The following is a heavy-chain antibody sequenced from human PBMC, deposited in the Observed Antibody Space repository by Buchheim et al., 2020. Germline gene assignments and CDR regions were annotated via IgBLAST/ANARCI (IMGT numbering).Heavy chain of an antibody. CDR1: GFTFSNYW. D-gene: IGHD3-16*01. Sequence: EVQLVESGGGLVQPGGSLRLSCAASGFTFSNYWMSWLRQVPGKGLEWLANIKVDGSERYYVDSVRGRFTISRDNAKNSLYLQMNSLRAGDTAVYYCARGGGASDYWGQGTL. CDR3: ARGGGASDY. J-gene: IGHJ4*02. V-gene: IGHV3-7*01. CDR2: IKVDGSER.